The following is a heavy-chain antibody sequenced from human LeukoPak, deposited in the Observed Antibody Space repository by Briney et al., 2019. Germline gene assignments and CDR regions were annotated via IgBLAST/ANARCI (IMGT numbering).Heavy chain of an antibody. CDR2: IYYSGST. CDR1: GGSISSGGYY. Sequence: SQTLSLTCTVSGGSISSGGYYWSWIRQHPEQGLVWIGYIYYSGSTYYNPSLKSRVTISVDTSKNQFSLKLSSVTAADTAVYYCARNYEGEPNWFDPWGQGTLVTVSS. D-gene: IGHD3-3*01. CDR3: ARNYEGEPNWFDP. J-gene: IGHJ5*02. V-gene: IGHV4-31*03.